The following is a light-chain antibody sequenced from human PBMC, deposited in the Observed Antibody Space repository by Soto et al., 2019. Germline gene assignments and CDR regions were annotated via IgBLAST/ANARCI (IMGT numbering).Light chain of an antibody. V-gene: IGKV3-20*01. J-gene: IGKJ1*01. CDR1: PSVSSTY. CDR2: VAS. CDR3: QHYGTART. Sequence: EVVLTQSPGTLSLSPGERATLSCRASPSVSSTYLAWYQQKPGQAPRLLISVASFRASGIPDRFSGSGSGTDFTLTISRLEPEDFAVDYCQHYGTARTFGQGTKVEIK.